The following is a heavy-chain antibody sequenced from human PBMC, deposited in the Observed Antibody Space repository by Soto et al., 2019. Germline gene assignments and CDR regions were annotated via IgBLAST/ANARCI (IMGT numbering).Heavy chain of an antibody. V-gene: IGHV3-15*01. CDR2: IKSNTDGGTT. CDR3: TFLSYCSGGSCYFGDY. CDR1: GFTFSNAW. Sequence: EVQLVESGGGLVKHGGSLRLSCAASGFTFSNAWMSWVRQAPGKGLEWVGRIKSNTDGGTTDYAAPVKGRFTISREDSKNTLYLQMNSLKTEDTAVYYCTFLSYCSGGSCYFGDYWGQGTLVTVSA. D-gene: IGHD2-15*01. J-gene: IGHJ4*02.